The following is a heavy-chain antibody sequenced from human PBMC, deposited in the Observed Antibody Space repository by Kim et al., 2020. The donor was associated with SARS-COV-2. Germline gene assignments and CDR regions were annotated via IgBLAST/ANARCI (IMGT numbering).Heavy chain of an antibody. D-gene: IGHD3-16*01. Sequence: KVQGRVTMTRNTSRSIAYMEMRSMRSEDTAMYYCARGNRGAFNFLDFWGQGTLVTVSS. V-gene: IGHV1-8*01. CDR3: ARGNRGAFNFLDF. J-gene: IGHJ4*02.